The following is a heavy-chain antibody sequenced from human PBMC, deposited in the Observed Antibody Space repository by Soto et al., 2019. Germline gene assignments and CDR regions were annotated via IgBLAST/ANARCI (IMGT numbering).Heavy chain of an antibody. CDR3: ARVSPVMSPGY. J-gene: IGHJ4*02. CDR2: INQDGSDK. Sequence: EVQLVESGGGLVQPGGSLRLSCAVSGFTFSNSWLSWVRQAPGKGLEWVANINQDGSDKYYVDSVKGRFTISRDNAKNSLYLQMNSLRAEDTAIYYCARVSPVMSPGYWGQGTLVTVCS. V-gene: IGHV3-7*05. CDR1: GFTFSNSW. D-gene: IGHD3-16*01.